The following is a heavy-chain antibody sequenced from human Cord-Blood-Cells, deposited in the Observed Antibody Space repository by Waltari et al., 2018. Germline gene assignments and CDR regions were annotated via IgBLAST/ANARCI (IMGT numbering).Heavy chain of an antibody. CDR2: SVPIFGTT. V-gene: IGHV1-69*01. D-gene: IGHD6-13*01. CDR3: ARDPERGSGIAAAGTDMGY. CDR1: GGTFSSYA. J-gene: IGHJ4*02. Sequence: QVQLVQSGAEVKKPGSSVKVSCKASGGTFSSYAISWVRQAPGQGLEWMGGSVPIFGTTNNSQKFQGRETITGDETTSAAYMELSGLRAEGRVVYDCARDPERGSGIAAAGTDMGYWGQGTLVTVSS.